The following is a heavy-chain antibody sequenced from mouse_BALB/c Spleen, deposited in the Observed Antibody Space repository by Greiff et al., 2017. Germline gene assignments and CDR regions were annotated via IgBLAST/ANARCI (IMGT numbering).Heavy chain of an antibody. Sequence: VKLQESGAELARPGASVKLSCKASGYTFTSYWMQWVKQRPGQGLEWIGAIYPGDGDTRYTQKFKGKATLTADKSSSTAYMQLSSLASEDSAVYYCARRGSYAMDYWGQGTSVTVSS. CDR1: GYTFTSYW. J-gene: IGHJ4*01. CDR3: ARRGSYAMDY. V-gene: IGHV1-87*01. CDR2: IYPGDGDT.